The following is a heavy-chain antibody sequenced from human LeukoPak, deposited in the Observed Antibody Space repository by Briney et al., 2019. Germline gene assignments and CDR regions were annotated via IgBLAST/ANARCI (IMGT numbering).Heavy chain of an antibody. Sequence: GGSLRLSCAASGFTFSSYSMNWVRQAPGKGLEWVSSINSDSSLMFYAESVKGRFTISRGNARNSLYLQMNSLRAEDTAVYYCIRDLFDDYSLDYWGQGALVTVSS. D-gene: IGHD3-16*01. CDR3: IRDLFDDYSLDY. CDR1: GFTFSSYS. CDR2: INSDSSLM. V-gene: IGHV3-21*01. J-gene: IGHJ4*02.